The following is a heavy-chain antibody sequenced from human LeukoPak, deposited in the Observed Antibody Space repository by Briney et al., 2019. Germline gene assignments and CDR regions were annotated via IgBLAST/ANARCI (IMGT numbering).Heavy chain of an antibody. V-gene: IGHV3-9*01. CDR3: AKDMALVGASGAFDI. Sequence: GGSLRLSCAASGFTFDDYAMHWVRQAPGKGLEWVSGISWNSGSIGYADSVKGRFTISRDNAKNSLYLQMNSLRAEDTALYYCAKDMALVGASGAFDIWGQGTMVTVSS. J-gene: IGHJ3*02. D-gene: IGHD1-26*01. CDR2: ISWNSGSI. CDR1: GFTFDDYA.